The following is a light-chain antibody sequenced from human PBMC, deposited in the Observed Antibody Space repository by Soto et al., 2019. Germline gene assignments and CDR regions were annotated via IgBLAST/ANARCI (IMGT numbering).Light chain of an antibody. CDR3: CSSVGSYV. CDR2: EVT. Sequence: QSALNQPASVSRSPGQSVTISCTATSSDVENYKLVSWYQQHPGKAPKLIIYEVTKRPSGVSNRFSGSKSANTASLTISGLQPEDEADYYCCSSVGSYVFGTGTKLTVL. J-gene: IGLJ1*01. V-gene: IGLV2-23*02. CDR1: SSDVENYKL.